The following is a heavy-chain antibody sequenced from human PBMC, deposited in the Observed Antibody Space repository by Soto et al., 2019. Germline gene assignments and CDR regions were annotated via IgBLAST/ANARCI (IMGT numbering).Heavy chain of an antibody. Sequence: SETLSLTSTVSGGSVSRDSNFWSWIRQPPGKGVEVIGDVYYSGPSRYNPSLESRVTISIESSKNPVSLTLTSVTAADTAVYYCASAYSHYRXWGRGTLVTV. CDR1: GGSVSRDSNF. V-gene: IGHV4-61*01. J-gene: IGHJ5*02. CDR2: VYYSGPS. CDR3: ASAYSHYRX. D-gene: IGHD4-4*01.